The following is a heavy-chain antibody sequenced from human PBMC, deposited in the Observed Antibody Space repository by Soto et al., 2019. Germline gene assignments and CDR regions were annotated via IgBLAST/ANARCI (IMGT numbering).Heavy chain of an antibody. D-gene: IGHD5-18*01. CDR3: AKDGEVGYSYGWGYFDY. V-gene: IGHV3-30*18. Sequence: QVQLVESGGGVVQPGRSLRLSCAASGFTFSSYGMHWVRQAPGKGLEWVAVISYDGSNKYYADSVKGRFTISRDNSKNKLYLQMNSLRAEDTAVYYCAKDGEVGYSYGWGYFDYWGQGTLVTVSS. CDR1: GFTFSSYG. J-gene: IGHJ4*02. CDR2: ISYDGSNK.